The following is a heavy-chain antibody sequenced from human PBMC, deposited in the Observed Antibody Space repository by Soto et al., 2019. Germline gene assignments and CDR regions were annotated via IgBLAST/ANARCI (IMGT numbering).Heavy chain of an antibody. CDR3: AREDYGSGSYDGMDV. V-gene: IGHV4-30-2*01. Sequence: SETLSLTCAVSGGSISSGGYSWSWIRQPPGKGLEWIGYIYHSGSTYYNPSLKSRVTISVDRSKNQFSLKLSSVTAADTAVYYCAREDYGSGSYDGMDVWGQGTTVTVSS. CDR2: IYHSGST. D-gene: IGHD3-10*01. J-gene: IGHJ6*02. CDR1: GGSISSGGYS.